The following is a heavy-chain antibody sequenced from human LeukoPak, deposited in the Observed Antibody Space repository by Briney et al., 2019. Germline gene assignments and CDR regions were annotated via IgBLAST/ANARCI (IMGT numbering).Heavy chain of an antibody. J-gene: IGHJ4*02. CDR1: GYTLTELS. CDR2: FDPEDGET. V-gene: IGHV1-24*01. D-gene: IGHD4-17*01. CDR3: ATPSDYGDSKFFDY. Sequence: ASVKVSCKVSGYTLTELSMHWVRQAPGKGLEWMGGFDPEDGETIYAQKFQGRVTMTEDTSTDTAYMELSSLRSEDTAVYYCATPSDYGDSKFFDYWGQGTLVTVSS.